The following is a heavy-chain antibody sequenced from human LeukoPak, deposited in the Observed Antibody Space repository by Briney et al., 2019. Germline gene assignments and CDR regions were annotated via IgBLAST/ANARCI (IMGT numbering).Heavy chain of an antibody. CDR1: GFTFSSYG. CDR3: AKSKLDIVVVPARVNFDY. J-gene: IGHJ4*02. D-gene: IGHD2-2*01. V-gene: IGHV3-30*02. Sequence: GGSLRLSCAASGFTFSSYGMHWVRQAPGKGLEWVAFIRYDGSNKYYADSVKGRFTISRDNSKNTLYLQMNSLRAEDTAVYYCAKSKLDIVVVPARVNFDYWGQGTLVTVSS. CDR2: IRYDGSNK.